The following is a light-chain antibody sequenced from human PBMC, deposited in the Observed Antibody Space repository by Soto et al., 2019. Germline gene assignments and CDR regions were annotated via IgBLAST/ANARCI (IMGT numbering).Light chain of an antibody. CDR2: EVS. V-gene: IGLV2-8*01. CDR1: SSEVGDYNH. J-gene: IGLJ1*01. Sequence: QSVVTQTPSAYGSPGQPVTIPCTGTSSEVGDYNHVSWYQQHPGKAPKLMIYEVSKRPSGVPDRFSGSKSGNTASLTVSGLQAEDEADYYCSSYAGSSSNSYVFGTGTKVTVL. CDR3: SSYAGSSSNSYV.